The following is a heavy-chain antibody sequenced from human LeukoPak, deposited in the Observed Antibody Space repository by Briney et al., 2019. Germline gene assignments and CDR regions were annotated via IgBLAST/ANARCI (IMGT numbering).Heavy chain of an antibody. CDR3: ARGARSHCYDSSLGFDP. V-gene: IGHV1-2*02. Sequence: GASVKVSCKASGYTFTGYYMHWVRQAPGQGLEWMGWINPNSGGTNYAQKFQGRVTMTRDTSISTAYMELSRLRSDDTAVYYCARGARSHCYDSSLGFDPWGQGTLVTVSS. D-gene: IGHD3-22*01. CDR1: GYTFTGYY. CDR2: INPNSGGT. J-gene: IGHJ5*02.